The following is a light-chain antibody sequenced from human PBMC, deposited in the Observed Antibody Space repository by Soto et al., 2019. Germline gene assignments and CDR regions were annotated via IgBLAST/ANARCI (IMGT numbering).Light chain of an antibody. J-gene: IGLJ1*01. CDR3: GTWDGV. CDR1: SSNIGNNY. Sequence: QSVLTQPLSVSAAPGQKVTISCSGSSSNIGNNYVSWYQQLPGTAPKLLIYENNKRPSGIPDRFSGSKSGTSATLGITGLQTGDEADYYCGTWDGVFGTGTKVTVL. V-gene: IGLV1-51*02. CDR2: ENN.